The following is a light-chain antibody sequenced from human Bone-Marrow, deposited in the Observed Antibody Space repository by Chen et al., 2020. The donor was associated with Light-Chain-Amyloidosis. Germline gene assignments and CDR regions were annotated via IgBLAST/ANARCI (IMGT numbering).Light chain of an antibody. CDR1: NIGSTS. CDR2: DDS. V-gene: IGLV3-21*02. J-gene: IGLJ3*02. CDR3: QVWDRSSDRPV. Sequence: SYVLTQPSSVSVAPGQTATIACGGNNIGSTSVHWYQQTPGQAPLLVVYDDSDRPSGIPERLSGSSSGNTGTLTISRVEAGDEADYYCQVWDRSSDRPVFGGGTKLTVL.